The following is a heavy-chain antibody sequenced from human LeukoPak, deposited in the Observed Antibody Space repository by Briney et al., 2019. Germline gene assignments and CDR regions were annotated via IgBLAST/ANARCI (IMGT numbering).Heavy chain of an antibody. Sequence: GGSLRLSCAASGFTFSAYWMHWVRQAPGKGLLWVSRINSDGSSTSYADSVKGRFTISRDNAKNSLYLQMNSLRAEDTAVYYCARERWLRYYMDVWGKGTTVTVSS. CDR3: ARERWLRYYMDV. J-gene: IGHJ6*03. CDR2: INSDGSST. CDR1: GFTFSAYW. V-gene: IGHV3-74*01. D-gene: IGHD5-12*01.